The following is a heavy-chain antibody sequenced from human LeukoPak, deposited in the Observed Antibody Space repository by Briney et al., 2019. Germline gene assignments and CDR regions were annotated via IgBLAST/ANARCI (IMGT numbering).Heavy chain of an antibody. D-gene: IGHD6-25*01. V-gene: IGHV3-23*01. J-gene: IGHJ5*02. CDR2: ISGSGGST. CDR1: GFTFSSYA. Sequence: GGSLRLSCAASGFTFSSYAMSWVRQAPGKGLDWVSAISGSGGSTYYADSVKGRFTISRDNSKNTLYLQMNSLRAEDTAVYYCAKDLRARLPQNWFDPWGQGTLVTVSS. CDR3: AKDLRARLPQNWFDP.